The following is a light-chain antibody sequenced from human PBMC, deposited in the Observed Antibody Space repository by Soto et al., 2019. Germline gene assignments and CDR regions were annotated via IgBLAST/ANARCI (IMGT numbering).Light chain of an antibody. CDR2: EVS. V-gene: IGLV2-14*01. CDR1: SSDVGGYNY. CDR3: SSYTCSSTLYV. J-gene: IGLJ1*01. Sequence: QSALTQPASESGSPGQSISISCTETSSDVGGYNYVSWYQQHPGKTPKLIIFEVSLRPSAVSNRFSASKSGNTASLTISGLQAEDEADYYCSSYTCSSTLYVFGIGTKFTVL.